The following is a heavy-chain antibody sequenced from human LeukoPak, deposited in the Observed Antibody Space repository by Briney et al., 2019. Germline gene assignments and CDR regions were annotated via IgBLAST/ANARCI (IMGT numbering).Heavy chain of an antibody. CDR2: ISSSSSYI. CDR1: GFTFSNYW. Sequence: GGSLRLSCAASGFTFSNYWMSWVRQAPGKGLEWVSSISSSSSYIYYADSVKGRFTISRDNAKNSLYLQMNSLRAEDTAVYYCARDYEGLYMDVWGKGTTVTVSS. CDR3: ARDYEGLYMDV. V-gene: IGHV3-21*01. D-gene: IGHD3-3*01. J-gene: IGHJ6*03.